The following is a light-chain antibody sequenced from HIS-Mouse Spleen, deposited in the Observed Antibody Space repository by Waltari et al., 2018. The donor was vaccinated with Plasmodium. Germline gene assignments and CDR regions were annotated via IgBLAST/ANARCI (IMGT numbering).Light chain of an antibody. CDR3: QVWDSSSDHWV. CDR2: EDS. J-gene: IGLJ3*02. V-gene: IGLV3-21*03. Sequence: SYVLTQPPSVSVAPGKTARITCGGHNIGSKSVHWYQQEPGQAPVLVVYEDSDRPSGIPERFSGSNSGNTATLTISRGEAGDEADYYCQVWDSSSDHWVFGGGTKLTVL. CDR1: NIGSKS.